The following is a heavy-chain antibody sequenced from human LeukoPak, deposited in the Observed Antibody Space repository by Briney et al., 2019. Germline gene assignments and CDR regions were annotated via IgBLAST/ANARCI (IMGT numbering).Heavy chain of an antibody. CDR3: ARESLSGALGDY. D-gene: IGHD2-8*02. V-gene: IGHV3-30-3*01. Sequence: GGSLRLSCAASGFTFITFNIHWVRQAPGXXLEWVAVMSYDGNNIYYADSVKGRFTISRDNSKSTLYLQMNSLRTEDTAVYYCARESLSGALGDYWGQGTLVTVSS. CDR2: MSYDGNNI. J-gene: IGHJ4*02. CDR1: GFTFITFN.